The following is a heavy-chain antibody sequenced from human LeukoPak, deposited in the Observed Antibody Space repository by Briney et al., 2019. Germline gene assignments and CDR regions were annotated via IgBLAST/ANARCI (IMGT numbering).Heavy chain of an antibody. CDR2: IIPIFGTA. J-gene: IGHJ6*02. CDR3: ARDGGGHCSSTSCYVPDYYGMDV. D-gene: IGHD2-2*01. V-gene: IGHV1-69*13. CDR1: GGTFSSYA. Sequence: GASVKVSCKASGGTFSSYAISWVRQAPGQGLEWMGGIIPIFGTANYAQKFQGRVTITADESTSTAHMELSSLRSEDTAVYYCARDGGGHCSSTSCYVPDYYGMDVWGQGTTVTVSS.